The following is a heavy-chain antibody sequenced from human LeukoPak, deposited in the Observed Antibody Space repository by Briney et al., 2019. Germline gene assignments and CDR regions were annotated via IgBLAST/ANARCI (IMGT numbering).Heavy chain of an antibody. V-gene: IGHV1-2*02. D-gene: IGHD3-3*01. CDR3: ARHLAIFGVVDLTDSGFDY. CDR1: GYTFTGYY. Sequence: GASVKVSCKASGYTFTGYYMHWVRQAPGQGLEWVGWINPNSGGTNYAQKFQGRVTMTRDTSISTAYMELSRLRSDDTAVYYCARHLAIFGVVDLTDSGFDYWGQGTLVTVSS. J-gene: IGHJ4*02. CDR2: INPNSGGT.